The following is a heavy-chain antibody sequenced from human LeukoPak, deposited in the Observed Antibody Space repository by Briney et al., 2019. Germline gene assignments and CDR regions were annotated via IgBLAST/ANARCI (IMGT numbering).Heavy chain of an antibody. V-gene: IGHV5-10-1*01. D-gene: IGHD4-17*01. CDR3: ARCTVFGDYGEAMDY. J-gene: IGHJ4*02. CDR2: IDPSDSYT. Sequence: GESLKISCKASGYSFTSYWISWVRQMPGKGLELMGRIDPSDSYTNYSPSFQGHVTISADKSISTAYLQWSSLKASDTAMYYCARCTVFGDYGEAMDYWGQGTLVTVSS. CDR1: GYSFTSYW.